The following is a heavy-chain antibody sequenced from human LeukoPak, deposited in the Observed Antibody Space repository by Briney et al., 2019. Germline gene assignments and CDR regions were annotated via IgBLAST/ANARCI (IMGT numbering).Heavy chain of an antibody. J-gene: IGHJ4*02. V-gene: IGHV5-10-1*01. CDR3: ARGARYDILTGYYRSFDY. Sequence: GESLKISCKGSGYSFTSYWISWVRQMPGKGLEWMGRIDPSDSYDNYSPSFQGHVTISADKSISTAYLQWSSLKASDTAMYYCARGARYDILTGYYRSFDYWGQGTLVTVSS. CDR1: GYSFTSYW. D-gene: IGHD3-9*01. CDR2: IDPSDSYD.